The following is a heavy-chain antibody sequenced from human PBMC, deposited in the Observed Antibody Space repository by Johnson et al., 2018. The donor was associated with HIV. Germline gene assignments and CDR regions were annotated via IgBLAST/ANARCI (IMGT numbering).Heavy chain of an antibody. CDR1: GFTFSSFA. V-gene: IGHV3-30*04. CDR3: YCTEHFGAGSESKGTFDV. CDR2: ISFDVNLK. J-gene: IGHJ3*01. D-gene: IGHD3-10*01. Sequence: QVQLVESGGGVVQPGTSLRLSCAASGFTFSSFAMHWVRQAPGKGPEWVAVISFDVNLKKYADSVKGRFTISRDNSKNTLFLQMTRLRQDDTAVYSCYCTEHFGAGSESKGTFDVWGQGTMVTVSS.